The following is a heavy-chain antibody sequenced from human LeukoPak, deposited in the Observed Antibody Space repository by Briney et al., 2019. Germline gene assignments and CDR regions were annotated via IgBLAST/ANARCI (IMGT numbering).Heavy chain of an antibody. CDR1: GGTFSSYA. D-gene: IGHD5-12*01. CDR2: IIPIFGTA. J-gene: IGHJ5*02. V-gene: IGHV1-69*01. CDR3: ARGSINSGYDWGNWFDP. Sequence: ASVKVSCKASGGTFSSYAISWVRQAPGQGLEWMGGIIPIFGTANYAQKFQGRVTITADESTSTAYMELSSLRSEDTAVYYCARGSINSGYDWGNWFDPWGQGTLVTVSS.